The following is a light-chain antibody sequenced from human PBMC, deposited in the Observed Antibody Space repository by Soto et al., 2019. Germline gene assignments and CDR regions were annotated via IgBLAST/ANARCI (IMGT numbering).Light chain of an antibody. CDR1: SSDVGGYNY. V-gene: IGLV2-14*01. J-gene: IGLJ3*02. Sequence: QSVLTQPASVSGSPGQSITISCTGTSSDVGGYNYVSWYQQHPGKAPKLMIHDVTNRPSGVSNRFSGSKSGNTASLTISGLQAEDEADYYCSSYTSSSTWVFGVGTKLTVL. CDR2: DVT. CDR3: SSYTSSSTWV.